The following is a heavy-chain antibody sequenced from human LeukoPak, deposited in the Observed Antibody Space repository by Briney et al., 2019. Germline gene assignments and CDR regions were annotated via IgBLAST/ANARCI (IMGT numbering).Heavy chain of an antibody. J-gene: IGHJ4*02. D-gene: IGHD5-18*01. Sequence: PSETLSLTCTVSGGSISSYYWSWIRQPPGKGLEWIGYIYYSGSTNYNPSLKSRVTISVDTSKNQFSLKLSSVTAADTAVYYCARASIQLWSYYFDYWGQGTLVTVSS. V-gene: IGHV4-59*01. CDR3: ARASIQLWSYYFDY. CDR1: GGSISSYY. CDR2: IYYSGST.